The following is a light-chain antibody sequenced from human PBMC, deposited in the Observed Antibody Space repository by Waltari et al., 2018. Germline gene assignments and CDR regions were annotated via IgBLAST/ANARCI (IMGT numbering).Light chain of an antibody. CDR3: SSYAGSSKGV. CDR2: AVS. V-gene: IGLV2-23*02. CDR1: SSDVGNHKR. J-gene: IGLJ2*01. Sequence: QSALTQPASVSGSPGQSITISCPGTSSDVGNHKRVSWYKQPPGKAPKLMIYAVSKRPSGVSDRFSGSKSGDMASLTISGLQPEDEAEYFCSSYAGSSKGVFGRGTKVTVL.